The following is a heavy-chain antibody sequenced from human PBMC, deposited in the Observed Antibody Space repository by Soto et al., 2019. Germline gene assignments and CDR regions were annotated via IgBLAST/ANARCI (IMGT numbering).Heavy chain of an antibody. CDR3: ARHVVVPAAISKYYYYGMDV. CDR2: IYPGDSDT. J-gene: IGHJ6*02. V-gene: IGHV5-51*01. D-gene: IGHD2-2*01. CDR1: GYSFTSHW. Sequence: GESLKISCKGSGYSFTSHWIGWVRQMPGKGLEWMGIIYPGDSDTRYSPSFQGQVTISADKSISTAYLQWSSLKASDTAMYYCARHVVVPAAISKYYYYGMDVWGQGTTVTVSS.